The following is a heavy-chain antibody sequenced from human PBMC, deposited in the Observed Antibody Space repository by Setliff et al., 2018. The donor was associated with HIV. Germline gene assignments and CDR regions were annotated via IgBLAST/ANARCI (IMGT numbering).Heavy chain of an antibody. CDR3: ARQERYCTSADCYRYFNY. CDR1: GGSISRLGYY. J-gene: IGHJ4*02. D-gene: IGHD2-2*02. Sequence: NPSETLSLTCSVSGGSISRLGYYWSWIRQHPGKGLEWIGYITYSGSTYYNPSLMSRVSISPDTSKNQFSLKLTSVTAADTAVYYCARQERYCTSADCYRYFNYWGQGTLVTVSS. V-gene: IGHV4-31*03. CDR2: ITYSGST.